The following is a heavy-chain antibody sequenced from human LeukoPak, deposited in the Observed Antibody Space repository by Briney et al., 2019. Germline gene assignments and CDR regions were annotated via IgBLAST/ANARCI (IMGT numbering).Heavy chain of an antibody. V-gene: IGHV3-30-3*01. Sequence: GGSLRLSCAASGFTFSSCAMHWVRQAPGKGLEWVAVISYDGSNKYYADSVKGRFTIARHNSKNTLYLQMNSLRAEDTAVYYCARGGLLVGATHFDYWGQGTLFTVSS. CDR1: GFTFSSCA. J-gene: IGHJ4*02. CDR3: ARGGLLVGATHFDY. D-gene: IGHD1-26*01. CDR2: ISYDGSNK.